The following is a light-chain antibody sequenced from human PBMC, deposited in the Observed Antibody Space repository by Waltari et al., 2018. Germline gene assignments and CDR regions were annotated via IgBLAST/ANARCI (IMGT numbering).Light chain of an antibody. CDR2: AAS. CDR3: QKYNSAPF. CDR1: QGISNS. V-gene: IGKV1-27*01. Sequence: DIQMTQSPSSLSASVGDRVTITCRASQGISNSLAWYQQKPGKVPKLLIYAASTLQSGVPSRFSGSGSGTDFTLTISSLQPEDVATYYCQKYNSAPFFGGGTKVEIK. J-gene: IGKJ4*01.